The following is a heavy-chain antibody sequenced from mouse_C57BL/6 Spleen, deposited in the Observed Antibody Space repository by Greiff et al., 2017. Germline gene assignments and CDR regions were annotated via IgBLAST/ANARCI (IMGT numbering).Heavy chain of an antibody. D-gene: IGHD1-1*01. Sequence: VQLQQSGPELVKPGASVKISCKASGYAFSSSWMHWVKQMPGKGLEWIGRIYPGDGDTNYNGKFKGKATLTAAKSTSTAYMQLSSLTSEVSAVYFGASLYYYDRRGGMDYWGKGTSVTVSS. CDR1: GYAFSSSW. CDR3: ASLYYYDRRGGMDY. CDR2: IYPGDGDT. V-gene: IGHV1-82*01. J-gene: IGHJ4*01.